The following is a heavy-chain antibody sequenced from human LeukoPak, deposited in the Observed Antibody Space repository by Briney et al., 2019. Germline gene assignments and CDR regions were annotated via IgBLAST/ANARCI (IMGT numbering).Heavy chain of an antibody. CDR1: GGTFSSYA. CDR3: ARSGGYSSMPPAY. CDR2: IIPIFGTA. J-gene: IGHJ4*02. D-gene: IGHD5-18*01. V-gene: IGHV1-69*13. Sequence: ASVKVSCKASGGTFSSYAISWVRQAPGQGLEWMGGIIPIFGTANYAQKFQGRVTITADESTSTAYTELSGLRSEDTAVYYCARSGGYSSMPPAYWGQGTLVTVSS.